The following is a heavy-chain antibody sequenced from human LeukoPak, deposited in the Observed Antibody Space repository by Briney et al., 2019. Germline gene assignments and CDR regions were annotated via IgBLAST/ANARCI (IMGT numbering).Heavy chain of an antibody. J-gene: IGHJ4*02. D-gene: IGHD3-22*01. Sequence: SGTLSLTCAVSGGSISSSNWWSWVRRPPGKGLEWIGEIYHSGSTNYNPSLKSRVTISVDTSKNQFSLKLSSVTAADTAVYYCAAYYDSSGVDYWGQGTLVTVSS. CDR2: IYHSGST. CDR1: GGSISSSNW. CDR3: AAYYDSSGVDY. V-gene: IGHV4-4*02.